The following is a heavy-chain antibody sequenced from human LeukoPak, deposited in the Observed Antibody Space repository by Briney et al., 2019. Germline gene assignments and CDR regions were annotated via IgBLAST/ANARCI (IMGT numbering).Heavy chain of an antibody. V-gene: IGHV3-15*01. D-gene: IGHD6-19*01. CDR2: IKSKTDGGTT. Sequence: GGSLRLSCAASGFTFSNAWMSWVRQAPGKGLEWVGRIKSKTDGGTTDYAAPVKGRFTISRDDLKNTLYLQMNSLKTEDTAVYYCTTDLDSGWYDYWGQGTLVTVSS. J-gene: IGHJ4*02. CDR1: GFTFSNAW. CDR3: TTDLDSGWYDY.